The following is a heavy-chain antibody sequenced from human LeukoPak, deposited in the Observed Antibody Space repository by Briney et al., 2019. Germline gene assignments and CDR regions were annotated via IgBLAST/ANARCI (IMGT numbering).Heavy chain of an antibody. CDR3: ARVERVVGATTTFDY. Sequence: PSETLSLTCTVSGGSISSYYWGWIRQPPGKGLEWIGSIYYSGSTYYNPSLKSRVTISVDTSKNQFSLKLSSVTAADTAVYYCARVERVVGATTTFDYWGQGTLVTVSS. CDR2: IYYSGST. J-gene: IGHJ4*02. CDR1: GGSISSYY. D-gene: IGHD1-26*01. V-gene: IGHV4-39*07.